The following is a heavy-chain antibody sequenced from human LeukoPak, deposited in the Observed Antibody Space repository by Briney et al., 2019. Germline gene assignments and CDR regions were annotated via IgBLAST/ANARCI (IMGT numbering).Heavy chain of an antibody. V-gene: IGHV4-30-4*01. D-gene: IGHD1-20*01. CDR2: IYYSGST. Sequence: SETLSLTCTVSGGSISSGDHYWSWIRQPPGKGLEWIGYIYYSGSTYYNPSLESRVTISVDTSKNQFSLKLSSVTAADTAVYYCARESLTGTTFDYWGQGTLVTVSS. CDR1: GGSISSGDHY. J-gene: IGHJ4*02. CDR3: ARESLTGTTFDY.